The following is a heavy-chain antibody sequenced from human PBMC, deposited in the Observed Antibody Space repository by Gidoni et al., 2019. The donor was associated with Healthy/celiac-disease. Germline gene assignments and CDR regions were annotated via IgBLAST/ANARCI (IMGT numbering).Heavy chain of an antibody. CDR3: ARDVPVDYGDYEADAFDI. Sequence: QVQLVESGGGVVQPGRSLRLSCAASGFTFSSYGMHWVRQAPGKGLEWVAVIWYDGSNKYYADSVKGRFTISRDNSKNTLYLQMNSLRAEDTAVYYCARDVPVDYGDYEADAFDIWGQGTMVTVSS. J-gene: IGHJ3*02. V-gene: IGHV3-33*01. CDR1: GFTFSSYG. D-gene: IGHD4-17*01. CDR2: IWYDGSNK.